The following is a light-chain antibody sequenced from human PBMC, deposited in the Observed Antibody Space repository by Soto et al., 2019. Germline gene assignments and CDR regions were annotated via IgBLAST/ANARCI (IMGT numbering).Light chain of an antibody. CDR1: QSVSNN. CDR2: GAS. Sequence: EIVLTQSPATLSVFPGEKATLSCGASQSVSNNLAWYHQKPGQAPRPLIYGASTRATGVPARFSDSGSGTEFTLTISSLQSEDSAIYYCQQYSSWPFTFGPGTKVAIE. V-gene: IGKV3-15*01. J-gene: IGKJ3*01. CDR3: QQYSSWPFT.